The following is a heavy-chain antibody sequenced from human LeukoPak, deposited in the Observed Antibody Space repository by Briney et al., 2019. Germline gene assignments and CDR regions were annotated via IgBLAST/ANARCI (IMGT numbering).Heavy chain of an antibody. J-gene: IGHJ6*03. D-gene: IGHD3-10*01. CDR1: GGSFSGYY. CDR3: ARDEYYYGSGSYYYMDV. CDR2: INHSGST. V-gene: IGHV4-34*01. Sequence: SETLSLTCAVYGGSFSGYYGSWIRQPPGKGLEWIGEINHSGSTNYNPSLKSRVTISVDTSKNQFSLKLSSVTAADTAVYYCARDEYYYGSGSYYYMDVWGKGTTVTVSS.